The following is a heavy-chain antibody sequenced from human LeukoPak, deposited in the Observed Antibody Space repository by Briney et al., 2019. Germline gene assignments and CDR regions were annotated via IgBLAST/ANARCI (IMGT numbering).Heavy chain of an antibody. V-gene: IGHV4-38-2*02. CDR3: AREGRYCSGGTCSYMDV. J-gene: IGHJ6*03. CDR1: GGSISSYY. Sequence: SETLSLTCTVSGGSISSYYWSWIRQPPGKGLEWIGSIYHRGSAYSNSSLRSRLTISVDTSKNQFSLKLSSVTAADTAVYYCAREGRYCSGGTCSYMDVWDKGTTVTVSS. CDR2: IYHRGSA. D-gene: IGHD2-15*01.